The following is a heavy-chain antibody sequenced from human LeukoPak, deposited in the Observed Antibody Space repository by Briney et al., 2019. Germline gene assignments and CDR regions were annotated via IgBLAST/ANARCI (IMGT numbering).Heavy chain of an antibody. J-gene: IGHJ5*02. V-gene: IGHV4-38-2*02. CDR1: GGSISSGYY. D-gene: IGHD3-3*01. CDR3: ARHLGISFGLASGWFDL. CDR2: TYHSGST. Sequence: AETLSLTCTVSGGSISSGYYWGSIRQPPGKVLERIGSTYHSGSTYCNQSLKSRVTVSVATSKNKSSLKLSSVTAADTAVYYCARHLGISFGLASGWFDLWGQGNLVTVSS.